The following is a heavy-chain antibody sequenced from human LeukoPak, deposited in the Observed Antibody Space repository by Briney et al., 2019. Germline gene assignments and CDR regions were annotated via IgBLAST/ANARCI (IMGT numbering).Heavy chain of an antibody. D-gene: IGHD3-10*01. Sequence: SETLSLTCAVYGGSFSGYYWSWIRQPPGKGLEWIGEINHSGSTNYNPSLKSRVTISVDTSKNQFSLKLSSVTAADTAVYYCARGALWFGKYYFDYWGQGTLGTVSS. CDR3: ARGALWFGKYYFDY. V-gene: IGHV4-34*01. CDR2: INHSGST. J-gene: IGHJ4*02. CDR1: GGSFSGYY.